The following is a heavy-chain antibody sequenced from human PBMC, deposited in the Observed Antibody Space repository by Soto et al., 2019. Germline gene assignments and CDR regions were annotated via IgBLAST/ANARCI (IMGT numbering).Heavy chain of an antibody. V-gene: IGHV1-3*01. D-gene: IGHD6-19*01. J-gene: IGHJ4*02. Sequence: ASLKVSCKASGYTFTSYAMHWVRQAPGQRLDWMGWINAGNGNTKYSQKFQGRVTITRDTSASTAYMELSSLRSEDTAVYYCARGSYSSGSYYFDYWGQGTLVTVSS. CDR1: GYTFTSYA. CDR2: INAGNGNT. CDR3: ARGSYSSGSYYFDY.